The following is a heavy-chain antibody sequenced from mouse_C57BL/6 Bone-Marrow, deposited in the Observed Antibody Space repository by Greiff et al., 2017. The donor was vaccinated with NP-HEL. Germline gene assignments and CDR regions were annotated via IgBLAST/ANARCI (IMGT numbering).Heavy chain of an antibody. CDR3: AREGDYYYAMDY. Sequence: EVQLQQSGPELVKPGASVKISCKASGYTFTDYYMNWVKQSHGKSLEWIGDINPNNGGTSYNQKFKGKATLTVDKSSSTAYMELRSLTSEDSAVYDCAREGDYYYAMDYWGQGTSVTVSS. CDR1: GYTFTDYY. D-gene: IGHD2-4*01. CDR2: INPNNGGT. J-gene: IGHJ4*01. V-gene: IGHV1-26*01.